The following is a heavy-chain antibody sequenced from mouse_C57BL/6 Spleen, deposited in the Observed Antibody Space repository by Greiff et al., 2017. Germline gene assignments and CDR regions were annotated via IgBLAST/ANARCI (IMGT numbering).Heavy chain of an antibody. CDR2: IDPSDSET. J-gene: IGHJ3*01. V-gene: IGHV1-52*01. Sequence: VKLQQPGAELVRPGSSVKLSCKASGYTFTSYWMHWVKQRPIQGLEWIGNIDPSDSETHYNQKFKDKATLTVDKSSSTAYMQLSSLTSEDSAVYYGAREYDYSWFAYWGQGTLVTVSA. CDR3: AREYDYSWFAY. D-gene: IGHD2-4*01. CDR1: GYTFTSYW.